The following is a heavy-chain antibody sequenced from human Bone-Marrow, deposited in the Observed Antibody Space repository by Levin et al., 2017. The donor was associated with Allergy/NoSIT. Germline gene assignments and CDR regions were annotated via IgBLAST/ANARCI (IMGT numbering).Heavy chain of an antibody. V-gene: IGHV1-69*13. Sequence: ASVKVSCKASGGTFSSYAISWVRQAPGQGLEWMGGIIPIFGTANYAQKFQGRVTITADESTSTAYMELSSLRSEDTAVYYCARMVRGAKYPAGHYYYGMDVWGQGTTVTVSS. CDR2: IIPIFGTA. CDR3: ARMVRGAKYPAGHYYYGMDV. J-gene: IGHJ6*02. D-gene: IGHD3-10*01. CDR1: GGTFSSYA.